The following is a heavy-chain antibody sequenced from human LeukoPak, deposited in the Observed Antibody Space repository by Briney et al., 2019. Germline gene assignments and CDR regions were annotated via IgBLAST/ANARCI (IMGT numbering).Heavy chain of an antibody. J-gene: IGHJ4*02. D-gene: IGHD3-10*01. V-gene: IGHV3-33*01. CDR2: TWYDGSNK. Sequence: GGSLRLSCAASGFIFSSYGMHWVRQAPGKGLEWVAVTWYDGSNKYYADSVKGRFTISRDNSKKTMYLQMNSLRAEDTAVYYCARFEGSQTLDYWGQGTLVTVSS. CDR3: ARFEGSQTLDY. CDR1: GFIFSSYG.